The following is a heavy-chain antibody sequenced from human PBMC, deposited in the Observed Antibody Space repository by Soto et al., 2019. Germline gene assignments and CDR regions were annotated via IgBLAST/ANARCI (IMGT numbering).Heavy chain of an antibody. D-gene: IGHD5-18*01. V-gene: IGHV3-74*01. Sequence: GGSLRLSCAAAGFTFSNHWIHWVRQAPGKGLVWVSRINGDGTGTFYADSVRGRFAISRDNAENTVYLQMNSLRAEDTAVYYCARGIQYRYGMDVWGQGTTVTVS. J-gene: IGHJ6*02. CDR1: GFTFSNHW. CDR3: ARGIQYRYGMDV. CDR2: INGDGTGT.